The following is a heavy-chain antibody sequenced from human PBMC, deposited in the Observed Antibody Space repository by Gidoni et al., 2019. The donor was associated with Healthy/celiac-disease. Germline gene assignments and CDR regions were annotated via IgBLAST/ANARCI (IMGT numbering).Heavy chain of an antibody. V-gene: IGHV4-4*02. CDR2: IYHSGST. D-gene: IGHD3-22*01. CDR1: GGSISSSNW. Sequence: QVQLQESGPGQVKPSGTLSLTCAVSGGSISSSNWWSWVRQPLGKGLEWMGEIYHSGSTNYNPSLKSRVTISVDKSKNQFSLKLSSVTAADTAVYYCARWARYYYDSSGYGNFDYWGQGTLVTVSS. CDR3: ARWARYYYDSSGYGNFDY. J-gene: IGHJ4*02.